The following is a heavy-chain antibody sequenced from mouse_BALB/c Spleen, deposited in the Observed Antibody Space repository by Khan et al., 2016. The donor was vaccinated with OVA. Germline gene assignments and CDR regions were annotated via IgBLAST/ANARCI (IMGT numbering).Heavy chain of an antibody. CDR3: ARVYGSTGVDY. V-gene: IGHV5-6-5*01. D-gene: IGHD1-1*01. CDR1: GFTFSSHA. CDR2: IGSGGST. Sequence: EVERVGSGGGLVKPGGSLKLSCAASGFTFSSHAMSWVRQSPEKRLEWVASIGSGGSTYYPDSVKGRFTISRDNARDILYLHMSSLRSEDTAMYYCARVYGSTGVDYWGQGTALTVSS. J-gene: IGHJ2*01.